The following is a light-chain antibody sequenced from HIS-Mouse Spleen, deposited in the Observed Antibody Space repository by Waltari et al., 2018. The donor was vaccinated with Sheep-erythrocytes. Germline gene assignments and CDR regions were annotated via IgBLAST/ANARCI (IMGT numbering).Light chain of an antibody. J-gene: IGLJ1*01. V-gene: IGLV2-11*02. Sequence: QSALTQPRSVSGSPGQSVTISCPGTSSDVGGYNYVSWYQQHPGKAPKLMIDDVSKRPSGVPDRFSGSKSGNTASLTISGLQAEDEADYYCCSYAGSYNHVFATGTKVTVL. CDR2: DVS. CDR3: CSYAGSYNHV. CDR1: SSDVGGYNY.